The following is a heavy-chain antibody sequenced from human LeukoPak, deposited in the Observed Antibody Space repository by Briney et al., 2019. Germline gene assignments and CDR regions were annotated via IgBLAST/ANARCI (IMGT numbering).Heavy chain of an antibody. CDR2: IYHDGSST. D-gene: IGHD2-21*01. V-gene: IGHV4-38-2*02. CDR3: ARGNVRCGDHVCAFDI. J-gene: IGHJ3*02. CDR1: GDSISSGYY. Sequence: SETLSLTCTVSGDSISSGYYWSWIRQPPGKGLEWIGNIYHDGSSTYYNPSLKSRVTISVDTSTNQFSLKLSSVTAADTAIYYCARGNVRCGDHVCAFDIWGQGTMVTVSS.